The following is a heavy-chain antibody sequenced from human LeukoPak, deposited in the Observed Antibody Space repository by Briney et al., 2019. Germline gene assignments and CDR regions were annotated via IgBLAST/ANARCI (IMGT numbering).Heavy chain of an antibody. CDR1: GFTFDDYA. V-gene: IGHV3-9*01. J-gene: IGHJ4*02. CDR2: ISWDSSSM. CDR3: AKDSD. Sequence: TGGPLRLSCAASGFTFDDYAMHWVRQAPGKGLEWVSGISWDSSSMVYADSVKGRFTISRDNAKNSLYLQMNSLRVEDTALYYCAKDSDWGQGILVTVSS.